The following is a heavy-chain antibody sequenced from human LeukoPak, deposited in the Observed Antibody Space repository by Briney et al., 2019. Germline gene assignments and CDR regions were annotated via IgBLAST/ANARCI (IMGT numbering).Heavy chain of an antibody. J-gene: IGHJ4*02. Sequence: PSETLSLTCTVSGGSISSSSYYRGWIRQPPGKGLEWIGSIYHSGSSYYNPSLKSRVTISVDTSKNQFSLKLSSVTAADTAVYYCARHSSYYGNFDYWGQGTLVTVSS. CDR1: GGSISSSSYY. CDR3: ARHSSYYGNFDY. D-gene: IGHD3-10*01. V-gene: IGHV4-39*01. CDR2: IYHSGSS.